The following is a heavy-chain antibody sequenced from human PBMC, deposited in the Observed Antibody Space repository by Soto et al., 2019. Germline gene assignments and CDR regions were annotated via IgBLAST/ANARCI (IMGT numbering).Heavy chain of an antibody. Sequence: GGSLRLSCAASGFTFSSYAMSWVRQAPGKGLEWVSAISGSGGSTYYADSVKGRFTISRDNSKNTLYLQMNSLRAEDTAVYYCAKQKYSSSWYNWFDPWGQGTLVTVSS. CDR2: ISGSGGST. J-gene: IGHJ5*02. CDR1: GFTFSSYA. V-gene: IGHV3-23*01. CDR3: AKQKYSSSWYNWFDP. D-gene: IGHD6-13*01.